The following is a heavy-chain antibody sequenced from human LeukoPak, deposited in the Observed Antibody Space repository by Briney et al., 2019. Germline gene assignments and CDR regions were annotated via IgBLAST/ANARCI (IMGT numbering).Heavy chain of an antibody. V-gene: IGHV1-46*01. CDR1: AYTFSNYL. CDR2: INPSGGST. CDR3: ARDLRSAVAENY. J-gene: IGHJ4*02. Sequence: ASVKVSCKASAYTFSNYLIHWVRQAPGQGLEWMGIINPSGGSTSYAQKFQGRVTMTRDTSISTAYMELSRLRSDDTAVYYCARDLRSAVAENYWGQGTLVTVSS. D-gene: IGHD6-19*01.